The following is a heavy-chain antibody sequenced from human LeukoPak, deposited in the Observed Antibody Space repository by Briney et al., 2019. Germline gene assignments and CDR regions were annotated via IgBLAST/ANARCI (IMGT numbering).Heavy chain of an antibody. D-gene: IGHD6-13*01. Sequence: SETLSLTCAVYGGSFSGYYWSWIRQPPGKGLEWIGEINHSGSTNYNPSLKSRVTISVDTSKNQFSLKLSSVTAADTAVYYCARAPSWYPYNWFDPWGQGTLVTVS. V-gene: IGHV4-34*01. CDR2: INHSGST. CDR3: ARAPSWYPYNWFDP. J-gene: IGHJ5*02. CDR1: GGSFSGYY.